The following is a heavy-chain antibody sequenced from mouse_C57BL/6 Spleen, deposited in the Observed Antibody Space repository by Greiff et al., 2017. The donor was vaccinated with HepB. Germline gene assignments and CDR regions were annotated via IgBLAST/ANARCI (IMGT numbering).Heavy chain of an antibody. V-gene: IGHV1-77*01. CDR2: IGPGSGST. CDR3: ARKEGANWDLYYAMDY. J-gene: IGHJ4*01. CDR1: GYTFTDYY. D-gene: IGHD4-1*01. Sequence: VQLQQSGAELVKPGASVKISCKASGYTFTDYYINWVKQRPGQGLEWIGKIGPGSGSTYYNEKFKGKATLTADKSSSTAYMQLSSLTSEDSAVYFCARKEGANWDLYYAMDYWGQGTSVTVSS.